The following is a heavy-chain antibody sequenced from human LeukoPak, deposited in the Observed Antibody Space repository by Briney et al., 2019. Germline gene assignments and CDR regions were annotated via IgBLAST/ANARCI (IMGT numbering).Heavy chain of an antibody. CDR2: INPNSGGT. Sequence: ASVKVSCKASGYTFTGYYMHWVRQAPGQGLEWMGWINPNSGGTNYAQKFQGRVTITADESTSTAYMELSSLRSEDTAVYYCARDGPYGYFDYWGQGTLVTVSS. CDR1: GYTFTGYY. J-gene: IGHJ4*02. V-gene: IGHV1-2*02. D-gene: IGHD3-10*01. CDR3: ARDGPYGYFDY.